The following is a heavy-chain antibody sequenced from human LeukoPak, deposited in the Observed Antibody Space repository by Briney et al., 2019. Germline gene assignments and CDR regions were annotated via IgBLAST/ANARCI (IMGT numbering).Heavy chain of an antibody. Sequence: HPGGSLRLSCVASGFTLSSYWMSWVRQAPGKGLEWVANIREDGNEKYYVDSVKGRFTISRDNAKNSLWLQMNSLRAEDTAVYYCATSSGWRFDYWRQGTL. CDR1: GFTLSSYW. J-gene: IGHJ4*02. CDR2: IREDGNEK. V-gene: IGHV3-7*01. CDR3: ATSSGWRFDY. D-gene: IGHD3-22*01.